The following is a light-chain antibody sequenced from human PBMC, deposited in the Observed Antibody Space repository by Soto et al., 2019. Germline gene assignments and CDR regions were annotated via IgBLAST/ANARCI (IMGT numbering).Light chain of an antibody. CDR3: QQVNSYPLP. CDR1: QGIGSD. CDR2: SAS. J-gene: IGKJ4*01. Sequence: IQLTQSPSSLSASVGDRVTITCRASQGIGSDLAWSQHVPGKAPKLLIYSASTLQSGVPSRFRGSGSGTDFTLTINSLQPEDFATYYCQQVNSYPLPFGGGTKVEIK. V-gene: IGKV1-9*01.